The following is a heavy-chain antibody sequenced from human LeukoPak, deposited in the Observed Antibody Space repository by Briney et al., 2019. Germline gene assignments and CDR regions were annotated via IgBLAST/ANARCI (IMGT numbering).Heavy chain of an antibody. J-gene: IGHJ6*03. Sequence: EASVKVSCKASGYTFTSYDINWVRQATGQGLEWMGWMNPNSGNTGYAQKFQGRVTITRNTSISTAYMELSSLRSEDTAVYYCARGLFSNYIEYYYYYMDVWGKGTTVTVSS. V-gene: IGHV1-8*03. CDR2: MNPNSGNT. D-gene: IGHD4-11*01. CDR1: GYTFTSYD. CDR3: ARGLFSNYIEYYYYYMDV.